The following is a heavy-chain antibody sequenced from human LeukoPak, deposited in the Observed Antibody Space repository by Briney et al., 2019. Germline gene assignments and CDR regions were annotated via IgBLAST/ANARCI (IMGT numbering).Heavy chain of an antibody. V-gene: IGHV3-21*01. D-gene: IGHD3-22*01. CDR3: ARLRRTSDSSGYYYYYDY. CDR2: ITPTTSYI. Sequence: GGSLRLSCAASGLGFSSFSFNWIRQAPGKGLEWVSSITPTTSYIYYADSVRGRFTISRENAKNSLYLQMNSLRAEDTAVYYCARLRRTSDSSGYYYYYDYWGQGTLVTVSS. CDR1: GLGFSSFS. J-gene: IGHJ4*02.